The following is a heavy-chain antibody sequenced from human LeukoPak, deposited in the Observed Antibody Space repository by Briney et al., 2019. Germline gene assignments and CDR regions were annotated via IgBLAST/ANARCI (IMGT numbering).Heavy chain of an antibody. CDR1: GFSFSSHW. V-gene: IGHV3-74*01. D-gene: IGHD3-10*01. J-gene: IGHJ4*02. Sequence: GGSLRLSCAGSGFSFSSHWLHWVRQVPGKGLERVARINGDGIAINYADSVKGRFTISRDNAKNTVYLQMNSLRVEDTAVFYCARGGSPFYWGRGTPVTVSS. CDR3: ARGGSPFY. CDR2: INGDGIAI.